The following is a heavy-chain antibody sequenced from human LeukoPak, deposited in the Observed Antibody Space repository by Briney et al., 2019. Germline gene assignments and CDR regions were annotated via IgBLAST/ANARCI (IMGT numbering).Heavy chain of an antibody. CDR2: IYYSGST. CDR1: GGSISSYY. J-gene: IGHJ4*02. V-gene: IGHV4-59*08. D-gene: IGHD3-22*01. Sequence: SETLSLTCTVSGGSISSYYWSWIRQPPGKGLEWIGYIYYSGSTNYNPSLKSRVTISVDTSKNQFSLKLSSVTAADTAVYYCARRDTSGHLGYWGQGTLVTVSS. CDR3: ARRDTSGHLGY.